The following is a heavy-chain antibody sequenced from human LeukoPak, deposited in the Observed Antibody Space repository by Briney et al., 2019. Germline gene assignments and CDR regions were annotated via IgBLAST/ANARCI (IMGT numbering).Heavy chain of an antibody. Sequence: PGGSLRLSCEASEFNFGDFGMHWVRQAPGKGLEWVAAIQYDGSRIYHSDAVKGRFTISRDNSKNSLYLQMNSLRTEDTALYYCAKDRGWEDGYNQGAFDYWGQGTLVTVSS. D-gene: IGHD5-24*01. CDR2: IQYDGSRI. CDR1: EFNFGDFG. J-gene: IGHJ4*02. CDR3: AKDRGWEDGYNQGAFDY. V-gene: IGHV3-30*02.